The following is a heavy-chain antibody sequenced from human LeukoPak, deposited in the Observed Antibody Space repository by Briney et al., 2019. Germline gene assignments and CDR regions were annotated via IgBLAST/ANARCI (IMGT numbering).Heavy chain of an antibody. CDR3: ARGANCSSTSCYMDWFDP. J-gene: IGHJ5*02. D-gene: IGHD2-2*02. Sequence: ASVKVSFKASGGTFNSYAISWVRQAPGQGLEWMGGIIPIFGTATYAQKFQGRVTITTDESTSTAYMELSSLRSEDTAVYYCARGANCSSTSCYMDWFDPWGQGTLVTVSS. CDR2: IIPIFGTA. V-gene: IGHV1-69*05. CDR1: GGTFNSYA.